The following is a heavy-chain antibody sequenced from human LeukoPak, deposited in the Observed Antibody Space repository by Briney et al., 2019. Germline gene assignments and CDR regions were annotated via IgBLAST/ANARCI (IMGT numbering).Heavy chain of an antibody. CDR2: IKPDGSET. J-gene: IGHJ3*01. CDR1: RFTFSNHY. Sequence: GGSLRLSCVASRFTFSNHYMSWVRQAPGRGLEWVATIKPDGSETFYVDSVKGRFTVSRDNAKNSLYLQMSSRRAEDTAVYHCARNLVHLWNVFDFWGLGTMVTVSS. D-gene: IGHD5-18*01. V-gene: IGHV3-7*01. CDR3: ARNLVHLWNVFDF.